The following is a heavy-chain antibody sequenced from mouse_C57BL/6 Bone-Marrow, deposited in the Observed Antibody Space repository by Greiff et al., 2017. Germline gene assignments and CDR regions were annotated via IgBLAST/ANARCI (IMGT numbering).Heavy chain of an antibody. Sequence: EVMLVESGPGLAKPSQTLSLTCSVTGYSITSDYWNWIRKFPGNKLEYMGYISYSGSTYYNPSLKSRISITRDTSKNQYYLQLNSVTTEDTATYYWARYYYGSSYVWYFDVWGTGTTVTVSS. J-gene: IGHJ1*03. CDR2: ISYSGST. V-gene: IGHV3-8*01. CDR3: ARYYYGSSYVWYFDV. D-gene: IGHD1-1*01. CDR1: GYSITSDY.